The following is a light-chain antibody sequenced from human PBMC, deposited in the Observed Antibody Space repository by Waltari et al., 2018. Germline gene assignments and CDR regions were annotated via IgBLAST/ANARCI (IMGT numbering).Light chain of an antibody. J-gene: IGKJ4*01. V-gene: IGKV3-11*01. CDR2: DTS. CDR3: QQRSSWPLT. CDR1: QSVRNY. Sequence: EIVLIQSPATLALSPGERATLSCRASQSVRNYLAWFQQKPGQVPRLLIYDTSNRGTGVPARFSGSGSWTDFTLTISSLESEDFAVYYCQQRSSWPLTFGGGTKVQIK.